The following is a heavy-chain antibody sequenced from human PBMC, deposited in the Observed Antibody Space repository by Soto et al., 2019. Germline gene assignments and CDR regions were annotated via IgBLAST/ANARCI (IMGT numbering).Heavy chain of an antibody. J-gene: IGHJ6*02. CDR2: IYHSGST. D-gene: IGHD2-2*01. Sequence: PSETLSLTCTVSGGSISYFYWSWIRQPPGKGLEWIGYIYHSGSTYYNPSLKSRVTMSVDRSKNQFSLKLCSVTAACTAGYYCARALRYCMSPSGGGMDVWGQGTTVTVSS. CDR3: ARALRYCMSPSGGGMDV. V-gene: IGHV4-59*04. CDR1: GGSISYFY.